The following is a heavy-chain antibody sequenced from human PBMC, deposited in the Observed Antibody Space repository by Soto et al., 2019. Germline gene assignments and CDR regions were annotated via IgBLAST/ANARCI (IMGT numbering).Heavy chain of an antibody. J-gene: IGHJ3*02. CDR2: INPGNGNT. D-gene: IGHD3-9*01. V-gene: IGHV1-3*01. CDR1: GYTFTSYA. CDR3: ARDQGYDILTGYRSDAFDI. Sequence: EASVMVSCKASGYTFTSYAMHWERQAPGQRLEWMGWINPGNGNTKFSQKFQGRVTITSDTSASTASMELSSLSSEDTAVYYCARDQGYDILTGYRSDAFDIWGQGTMVTVSS.